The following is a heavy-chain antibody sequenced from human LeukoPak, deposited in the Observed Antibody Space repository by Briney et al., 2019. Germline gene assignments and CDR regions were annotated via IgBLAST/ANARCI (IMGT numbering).Heavy chain of an antibody. CDR3: ARSRGNYGSGTLRNYFDY. CDR1: GGAFSGYY. J-gene: IGHJ4*02. V-gene: IGHV4-34*01. CDR2: INHSGST. Sequence: SETLSLTCAVYGGAFSGYYWSWIRQPPGKGLEWIGEINHSGSTNYNPSLKSRVTISVDTSKNQFSLKLSSVTAADTAVYYCARSRGNYGSGTLRNYFDYWGQGTLVTVSS. D-gene: IGHD3-10*01.